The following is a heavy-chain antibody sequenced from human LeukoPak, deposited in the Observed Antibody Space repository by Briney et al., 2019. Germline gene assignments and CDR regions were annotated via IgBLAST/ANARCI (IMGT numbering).Heavy chain of an antibody. Sequence: WASVKVSCKASGYTFTGYYMHWVRQAPGQGFEWMGWSNPNSGGTNYAQKFQGRVTMTRDTSISTAYMELSRLRSDDTAVYYCARDSKNAHFDYWGQGTLVTVSS. CDR1: GYTFTGYY. J-gene: IGHJ4*02. D-gene: IGHD2-2*01. V-gene: IGHV1-2*02. CDR3: ARDSKNAHFDY. CDR2: SNPNSGGT.